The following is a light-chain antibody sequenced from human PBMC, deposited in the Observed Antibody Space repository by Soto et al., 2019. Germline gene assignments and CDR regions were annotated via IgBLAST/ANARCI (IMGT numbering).Light chain of an antibody. V-gene: IGKV3-11*01. Sequence: IVLTQSPATLSLSPGERATLSCRASQSVSSYLAWYQQKPGQAPRLLIYDASNRATGIPARFSGSWSGTDFTLTISSLEPEDFAVYYCQQRSNWPPTFGGGTKVEIK. CDR2: DAS. CDR3: QQRSNWPPT. J-gene: IGKJ4*01. CDR1: QSVSSY.